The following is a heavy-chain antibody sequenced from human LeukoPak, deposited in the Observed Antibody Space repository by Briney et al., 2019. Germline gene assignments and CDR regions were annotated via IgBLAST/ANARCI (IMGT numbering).Heavy chain of an antibody. V-gene: IGHV3-48*03. D-gene: IGHD3-10*01. J-gene: IGHJ6*04. CDR1: GFTFSSYE. Sequence: PGGSLRLSCAASGFTFSSYEMNWVRQAPGKGLEWVSYISSSGSTIYYADSVKGRFTISRDNAKTSLYLQMNSLRAEDTAVYYCMGAGRITMVREVMNGMDVWGKGTTVTVSS. CDR2: ISSSGSTI. CDR3: MGAGRITMVREVMNGMDV.